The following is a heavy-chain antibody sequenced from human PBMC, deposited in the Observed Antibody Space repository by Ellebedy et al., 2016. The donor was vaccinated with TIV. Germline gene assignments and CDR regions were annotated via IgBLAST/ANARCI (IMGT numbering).Heavy chain of an antibody. CDR3: ARGIYGSGSIDY. D-gene: IGHD3-10*01. CDR1: GWSFSGYY. J-gene: IGHJ4*02. V-gene: IGHV4-34*01. CDR2: IKNSGTT. Sequence: MPSATLSLTCAVYGWSFSGYYWNWIRKLPGKGLEWCGEIKNSGTTNYNPSLKSPVTISVDTSKNKFSLKLSSVTAADTAVYYCARGIYGSGSIDYWGQGTLVTVSS.